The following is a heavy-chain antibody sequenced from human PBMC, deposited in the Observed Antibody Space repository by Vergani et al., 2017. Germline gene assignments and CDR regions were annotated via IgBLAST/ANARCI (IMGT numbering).Heavy chain of an antibody. CDR3: ARVSPGDNSGWEPFDY. J-gene: IGHJ4*02. V-gene: IGHV1-69*02. CDR1: GDIFNNYT. D-gene: IGHD6-19*01. CDR2: IIPIIRLA. Sequence: QVHLEQSGTEVKKPGSSVNVSCKVSGDIFNNYTVTWVRQAPGQGLEWMGRIIPIIRLATSAQKFQDRVKITGDTSTNTVYMEMNNLRSEDTAVYYCARVSPGDNSGWEPFDYWGQGTLVTVSS.